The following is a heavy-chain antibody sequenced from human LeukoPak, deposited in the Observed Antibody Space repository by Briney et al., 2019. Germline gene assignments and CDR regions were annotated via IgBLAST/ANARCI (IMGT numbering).Heavy chain of an antibody. J-gene: IGHJ4*02. Sequence: SETLSLTCTVSGGSITTYYWSWIRQPPEKELEWIGYIYYSGSTNYSPSLKSRVTISVDTSKNQFSLKLRSVTAADTAVYYCARLSPDGYNYFDLWGQGTLVTVSS. CDR2: IYYSGST. V-gene: IGHV4-59*01. CDR3: ARLSPDGYNYFDL. CDR1: GGSITTYY. D-gene: IGHD5-24*01.